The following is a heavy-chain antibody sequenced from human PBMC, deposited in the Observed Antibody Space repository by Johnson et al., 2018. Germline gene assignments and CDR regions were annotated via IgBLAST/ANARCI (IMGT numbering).Heavy chain of an antibody. CDR1: GFTFSSYG. CDR2: ISWNSGTI. CDR3: AKDTEDGSRSWNHFDY. D-gene: IGHD6-13*01. V-gene: IGHV3-9*01. J-gene: IGHJ4*02. Sequence: EVQLVESGGGLVQPGGSLRLSCAASGFTFSSYGMHWVRQAPGKGLEWVSSISWNSGTIGYADSVKGRFTISRDNAKNSLYLQMNSLRTEDTALYYCAKDTEDGSRSWNHFDYWGQGTLVTVSS.